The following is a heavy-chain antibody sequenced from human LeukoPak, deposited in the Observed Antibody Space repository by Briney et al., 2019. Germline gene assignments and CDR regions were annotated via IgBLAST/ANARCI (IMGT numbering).Heavy chain of an antibody. D-gene: IGHD3-22*01. CDR3: ARNYDSSSKGLDY. J-gene: IGHJ4*02. Sequence: SVKVSCKASGGTFSSYTISWVRQAPGQGLEWMGRIIPILGIANYAQKFQGRVAITADKSTSTAYMELSSLRSEDTAVYYCARNYDSSSKGLDYWGQGTLVTVSS. CDR1: GGTFSSYT. V-gene: IGHV1-69*02. CDR2: IIPILGIA.